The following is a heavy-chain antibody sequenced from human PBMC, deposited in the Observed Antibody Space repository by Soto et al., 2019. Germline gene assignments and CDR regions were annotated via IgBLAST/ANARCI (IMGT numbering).Heavy chain of an antibody. V-gene: IGHV5-10-1*01. CDR2: IDPSDSYT. CDR1: GYSFTSYW. J-gene: IGHJ2*01. CDR3: ASGHCFSSSCSYLDL. Sequence: GESLKISCKGSGYSFTSYWISWVRQMPGKGLEWMGRIDPSDSYTNYSPSFQGHVTISADKSISTAYLQWSSLKASDTAMYYCASGHCFSSSCSYLDLWGRGTLVTVSS. D-gene: IGHD2-2*01.